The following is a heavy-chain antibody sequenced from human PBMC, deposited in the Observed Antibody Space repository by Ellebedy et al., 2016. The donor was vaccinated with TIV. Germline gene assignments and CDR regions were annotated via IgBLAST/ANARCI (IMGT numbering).Heavy chain of an antibody. V-gene: IGHV4-4*02. CDR2: SDHSRNV. CDR3: SRVIGGCSDFSCYLDP. D-gene: IGHD2-2*01. Sequence: MPSETLSPTCAVSGASINTQNWWQWVRQTPGKGLEWIGESDHSRNVYYSPSFKSRVTILVDRSKNQFSLNRNSVTAADTAIYYCSRVIGGCSDFSCYLDPWGQGILVTVSS. CDR1: GASINTQNW. J-gene: IGHJ5*02.